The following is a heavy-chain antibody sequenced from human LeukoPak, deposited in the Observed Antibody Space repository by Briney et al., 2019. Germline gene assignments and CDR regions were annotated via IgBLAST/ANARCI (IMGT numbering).Heavy chain of an antibody. V-gene: IGHV4-61*02. CDR3: ARGRYYGSGSYLGWFDP. D-gene: IGHD3-10*01. CDR1: GGSISSGSYY. J-gene: IGHJ5*02. CDR2: IYTSGST. Sequence: KSSETLSLTCTVSGGSISSGSYYWNWIRQPAGKGLEWIGRIYTSGSTNYNPSLKSRVTISVDTSKNQFSLKLSSVTAADTAVYYCARGRYYGSGSYLGWFDPWGQGTLVTVSS.